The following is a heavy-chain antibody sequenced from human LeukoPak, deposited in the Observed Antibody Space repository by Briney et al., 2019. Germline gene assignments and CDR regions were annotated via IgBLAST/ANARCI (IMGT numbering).Heavy chain of an antibody. CDR2: IVVGSGRT. CDR1: GFTFIDST. D-gene: IGHD3-9*01. V-gene: IGHV1-58*02. CDR3: AAAPQHYDLLTGYFYYYYGIDV. J-gene: IGHJ6*02. Sequence: SVKVSCKASGFTFIDSTIQWVRQARGQSLEWIGWIVVGSGRTRYAQKFHERLTITTDMSTSTAYMELSSLRSEDTAVFYCAAAPQHYDLLTGYFYYYYGIDVWGQGTTVTVSS.